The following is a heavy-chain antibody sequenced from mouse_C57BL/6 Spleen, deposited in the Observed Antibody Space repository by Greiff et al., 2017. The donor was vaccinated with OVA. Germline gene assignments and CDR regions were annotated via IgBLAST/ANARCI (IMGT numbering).Heavy chain of an antibody. CDR3: AREDAGH. Sequence: EVMLVESGGGLVKPGGSLKLSCAASGFTFSSYAMSWVRQTPEKRLEWVATISDGGSYTYYPDNVKGRLTISRDNAKNNLYLQRSHLKSEDTAMYYCAREDAGHWGQGTTLTVSS. J-gene: IGHJ2*01. CDR1: GFTFSSYA. V-gene: IGHV5-4*01. CDR2: ISDGGSYT.